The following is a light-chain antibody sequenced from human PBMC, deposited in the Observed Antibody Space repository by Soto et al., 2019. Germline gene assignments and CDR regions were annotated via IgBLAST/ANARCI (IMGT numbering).Light chain of an antibody. CDR1: QSISRY. J-gene: IGKJ1*01. CDR2: GAS. Sequence: IVLTQSPGTLSLSPGERTTLSCRASQSISRYLAWYQQKPGQGPRLLIYGASSSATGTPDRFSGSGSGTAFTLTINRLEPEDFAVYYCQQYGSSGTFGQGTKVEIK. V-gene: IGKV3-20*01. CDR3: QQYGSSGT.